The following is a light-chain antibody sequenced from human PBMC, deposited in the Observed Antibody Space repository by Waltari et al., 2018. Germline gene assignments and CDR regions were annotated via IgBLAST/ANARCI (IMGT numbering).Light chain of an antibody. CDR2: YTS. CDR1: QSIGSS. CDR3: QQSSRFPLT. J-gene: IGKJ4*01. V-gene: IGKV6-21*01. Sequence: VLTQSPDFLSVTPKQKVTITCRASQSIGSSNNWYQQKPHQSPKFLIAYTSQYFSGVPSRFSGSGSGTEFTLTISSPEAEDAATYYCQQSSRFPLTFGGGTKVEIK.